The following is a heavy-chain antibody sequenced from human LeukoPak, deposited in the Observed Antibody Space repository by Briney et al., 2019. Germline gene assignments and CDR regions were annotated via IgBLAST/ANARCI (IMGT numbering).Heavy chain of an antibody. J-gene: IGHJ5*02. CDR3: ARQGGRYCSSTSCYTAWFDP. CDR2: IYYSGST. V-gene: IGHV4-39*01. Sequence: IPSETLSLTCTVSGGSISSSSYYWGWIRQPPGKGLEWIGSIYYSGSTYYNPSLKSRVTISVDTSKNQFSLKLSSVTAADTAVYYCARQGGRYCSSTSCYTAWFDPWGQGTLVTVSS. D-gene: IGHD2-2*02. CDR1: GGSISSSSYY.